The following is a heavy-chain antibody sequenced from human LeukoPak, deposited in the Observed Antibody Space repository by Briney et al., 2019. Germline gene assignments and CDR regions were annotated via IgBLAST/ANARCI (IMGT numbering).Heavy chain of an antibody. J-gene: IGHJ4*02. Sequence: GRSLRLSCTASGFTFGNYAMGWFRQAPGKGLEWISFIRSKGYGGTTEYAASVKGRFTMSRDDSKGIAYLQMDSLKTEDTAVYYCSRNWGSGSFDYWGQGTLVTVSS. D-gene: IGHD7-27*01. V-gene: IGHV3-49*03. CDR3: SRNWGSGSFDY. CDR1: GFTFGNYA. CDR2: IRSKGYGGTT.